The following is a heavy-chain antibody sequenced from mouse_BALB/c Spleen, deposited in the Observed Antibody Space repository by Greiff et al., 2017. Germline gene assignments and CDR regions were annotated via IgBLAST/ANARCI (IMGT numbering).Heavy chain of an antibody. CDR1: GYTFTNYW. V-gene: IGHV1-63*02. CDR2: IYPGGGYT. CDR3: ARPYGLVAY. Sequence: QVHVKQSGAELVRPGTSVKISCKASGYTFTNYWLGWVKQRPGHGLEWIGDIYPGGGYTNYNEKFKGKATLTADTSSSTAYMQLSSLTSEDSAVYFCARPYGLVAYWGQGTLVTVSA. J-gene: IGHJ3*01. D-gene: IGHD1-1*01.